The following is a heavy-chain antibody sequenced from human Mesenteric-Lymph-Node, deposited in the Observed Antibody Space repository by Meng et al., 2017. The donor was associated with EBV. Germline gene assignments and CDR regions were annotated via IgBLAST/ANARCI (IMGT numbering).Heavy chain of an antibody. J-gene: IGHJ4*02. V-gene: IGHV3-23*01. Sequence: EVQLLESGGYWVQPGGSLRLSCAASGFTFNSYAMTWVRQAPGKGLQWVSSISGSGATTYYADSVKGRFTISRDNSKNTLYLQMNSLRAEDTAVYYCAKDLRERGFLSPGDYDWGQGTLVTVSS. CDR2: ISGSGATT. CDR1: GFTFNSYA. D-gene: IGHD4-17*01. CDR3: AKDLRERGFLSPGDYD.